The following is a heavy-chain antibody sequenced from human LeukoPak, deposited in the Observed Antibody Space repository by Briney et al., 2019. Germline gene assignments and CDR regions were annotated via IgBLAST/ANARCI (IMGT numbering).Heavy chain of an antibody. D-gene: IGHD3-22*01. J-gene: IGHJ4*02. Sequence: GGSLRLSCAASGFTFSSYAMSWVRQAPGEGLEWVSAISGSGGSTYYADSVKGRFTISRDNSKNTLYLQMNSLRAEDTAVYYCAKGVYYYDSSGLDYWGQGTLVTVSS. V-gene: IGHV3-23*01. CDR3: AKGVYYYDSSGLDY. CDR1: GFTFSSYA. CDR2: ISGSGGST.